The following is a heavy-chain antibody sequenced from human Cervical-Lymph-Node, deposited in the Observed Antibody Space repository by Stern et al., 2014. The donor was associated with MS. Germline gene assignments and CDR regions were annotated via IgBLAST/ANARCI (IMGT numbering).Heavy chain of an antibody. CDR2: ISGHNGNK. Sequence: DQLVESGAEVKKPGASVKVSCKSSGFTFTNYGFSWVRQAPGQGLEWMGWISGHNGNKDFAQKFQGRVALTSDTSTSTVYMELGSLTSDDTAVYYCARDRGIVATTTGDYWGQGTLVTVSS. J-gene: IGHJ4*02. CDR3: ARDRGIVATTTGDY. CDR1: GFTFTNYG. D-gene: IGHD1-26*01. V-gene: IGHV1-18*01.